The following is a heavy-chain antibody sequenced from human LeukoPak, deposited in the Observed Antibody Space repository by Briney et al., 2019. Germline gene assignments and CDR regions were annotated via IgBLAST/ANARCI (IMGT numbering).Heavy chain of an antibody. D-gene: IGHD6-19*01. Sequence: GGSLRLSCAASGFTFRSYAMHWVRQAPGKGLEWVAVISYDGSNKYYADSVKGRFTISRDNSKNTLYLQMNSLRPEDTAVYYCARLTAHTPGIAVADEALDYFDYWGQGTLVTVSS. CDR1: GFTFRSYA. J-gene: IGHJ4*02. CDR3: ARLTAHTPGIAVADEALDYFDY. V-gene: IGHV3-30*04. CDR2: ISYDGSNK.